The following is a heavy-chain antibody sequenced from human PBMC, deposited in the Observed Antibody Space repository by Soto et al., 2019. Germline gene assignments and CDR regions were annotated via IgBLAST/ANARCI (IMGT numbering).Heavy chain of an antibody. CDR2: ISYDGNNR. CDR1: GFTFGSYG. Sequence: GGSLRLSCAASGFTFGSYGMHWVRQAPGKGLEWVAVISYDGNNRYYGDSVKGRFTISRDNSKNTVYLQMNSLRVEDTAVYYCARTWSGYYYFDSWGQGPLVTVYS. V-gene: IGHV3-30*03. J-gene: IGHJ4*02. CDR3: ARTWSGYYYFDS. D-gene: IGHD3-3*01.